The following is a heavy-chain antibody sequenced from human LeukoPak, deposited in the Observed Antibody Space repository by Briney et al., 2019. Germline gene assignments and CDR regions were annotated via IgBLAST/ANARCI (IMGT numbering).Heavy chain of an antibody. CDR1: GFTFNNAW. CDR2: ISGSGSST. J-gene: IGHJ4*02. D-gene: IGHD6-13*01. Sequence: PGGSLRLSCAASGFTFNNAWMNWVRQAPGKGLEWVSVISGSGSSTYYADSVKGRFTISRDNSKNTLYLQMNSLRAEDTAVYYCATSFGPVIAAAGTGADWGQGTLVTVSS. CDR3: ATSFGPVIAAAGTGAD. V-gene: IGHV3-23*01.